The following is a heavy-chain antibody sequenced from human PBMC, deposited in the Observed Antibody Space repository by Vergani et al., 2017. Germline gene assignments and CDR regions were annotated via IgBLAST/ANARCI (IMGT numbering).Heavy chain of an antibody. J-gene: IGHJ6*02. V-gene: IGHV3-23*01. CDR1: GFTFSSYA. CDR2: ISGSGGNT. Sequence: EVQLLESGGGLVQPGGSLRLSCGASGFTFSSYAMTWVRQAPGKGLELVSAISGSGGNTFYTDSVKGRFPISRDNSKDTLYLQMNSLRVEDTAIYYCAKARDPNCKGGNCYSYYYGLDLWGQGTTVTVSS. CDR3: AKARDPNCKGGNCYSYYYGLDL. D-gene: IGHD2-15*01.